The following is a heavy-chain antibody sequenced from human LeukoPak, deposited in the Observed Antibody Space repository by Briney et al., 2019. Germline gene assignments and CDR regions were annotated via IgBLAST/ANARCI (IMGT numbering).Heavy chain of an antibody. CDR3: ARVGGYCSGGSCADFDY. Sequence: GGSLRLSCAASGFTFSSYEMNWVRQAPGKGLEWVSYISSSGSNIYYAYSVKGRFTISTDNAKNSLYLQVNSVRAEDTAVYYCARVGGYCSGGSCADFDYWGQGTLVTVSS. V-gene: IGHV3-48*03. J-gene: IGHJ4*02. D-gene: IGHD2-15*01. CDR1: GFTFSSYE. CDR2: ISSSGSNI.